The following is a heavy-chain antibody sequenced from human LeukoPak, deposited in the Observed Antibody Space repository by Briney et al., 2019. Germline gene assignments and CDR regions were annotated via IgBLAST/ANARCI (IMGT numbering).Heavy chain of an antibody. CDR1: GYTFTSYY. Sequence: ASVKDSCKASGYTFTSYYMHWVRQAPGQGLEWMGIINPSGGSTSYAQKFQGRVTMTRDTSTSTVYMELSSLRSEDTAVYYCARDQGYCGGDCYIRACCGYFDYWGQGTLVTVSS. CDR3: ARDQGYCGGDCYIRACCGYFDY. V-gene: IGHV1-46*01. J-gene: IGHJ4*02. D-gene: IGHD2-21*02. CDR2: INPSGGST.